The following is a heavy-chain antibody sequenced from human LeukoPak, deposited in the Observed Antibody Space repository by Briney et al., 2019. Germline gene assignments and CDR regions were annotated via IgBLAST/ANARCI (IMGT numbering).Heavy chain of an antibody. CDR3: AKAIARHRDLDAFDI. CDR2: TSETGGAR. J-gene: IGHJ3*02. CDR1: GFGFSTSG. D-gene: IGHD2-21*01. Sequence: GGSLRLSCVASGFGFSTSGMSWSRQAPGRGPEWVSGTSETGGARYYADSVRGRFTISKDNSKNTLFLQMDNLRVEDTALYYCAKAIARHRDLDAFDIWGQGTLVSVSS. V-gene: IGHV3-23*01.